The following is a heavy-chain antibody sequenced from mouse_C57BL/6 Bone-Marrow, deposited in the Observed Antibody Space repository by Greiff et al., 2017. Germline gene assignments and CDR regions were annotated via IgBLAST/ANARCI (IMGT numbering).Heavy chain of an antibody. CDR2: IDPSDSYT. D-gene: IGHD2-1*01. J-gene: IGHJ4*01. CDR1: GYTFTSYW. Sequence: QVHVKQPGAELVMPGASVKLSCKASGYTFTSYWMHWVKQRPGQGLEWIGEIDPSDSYTNYNQKFKGKSTLTADKSSSTAYMQLSSLTSEDSAVYYCARCPLYCNYVYARDYWGRGTSITVTS. CDR3: ARCPLYCNYVYARDY. V-gene: IGHV1-69*01.